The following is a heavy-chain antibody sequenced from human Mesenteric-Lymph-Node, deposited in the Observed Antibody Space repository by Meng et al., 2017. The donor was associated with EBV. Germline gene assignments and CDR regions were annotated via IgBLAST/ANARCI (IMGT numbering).Heavy chain of an antibody. D-gene: IGHD6-19*01. J-gene: IGHJ4*02. Sequence: QLRLEGWGPGLVKPSETLSLTCTVTGGSVRSDNYWGWLRQSPEKGLEWLGSVYHSGDVYYSPSLKSRVTISVDKSKNQFSLKLSSVTAADTAVYYCARGTVAGTHLDYWAQGTLVTVSS. CDR3: ARGTVAGTHLDY. CDR2: VYHSGDV. CDR1: GGSVRSDNY. V-gene: IGHV4-39*07.